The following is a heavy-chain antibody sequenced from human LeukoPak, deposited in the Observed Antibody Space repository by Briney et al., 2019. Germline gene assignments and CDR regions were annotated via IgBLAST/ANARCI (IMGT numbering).Heavy chain of an antibody. Sequence: GGSLRLSCTASGFTFSSYWMHWVRQAPGKGLVWVSRINGDGSSTSYADSVKGRFTISRDNAKNTLNLQMNSLRAEATAVYYCAREMRFGELAFDIWGQGTMVTVSS. J-gene: IGHJ3*02. D-gene: IGHD3-10*01. CDR1: GFTFSSYW. CDR2: INGDGSST. V-gene: IGHV3-74*01. CDR3: AREMRFGELAFDI.